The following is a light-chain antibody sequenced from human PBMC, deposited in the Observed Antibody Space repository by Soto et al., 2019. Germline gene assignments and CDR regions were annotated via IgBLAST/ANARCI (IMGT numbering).Light chain of an antibody. CDR2: AAS. CDR1: QSISSY. CDR3: QQSYSTPIT. V-gene: IGKV1-39*01. Sequence: EIQMTQSPSSLSASVGDRVTITFRASQSISSYLNWYQQKPGKAPKLLIYAASSLQSGVPSRFSGSGSGTDFTLTISSLQPEDFATYYCQQSYSTPITFGQGTRLENK. J-gene: IGKJ5*01.